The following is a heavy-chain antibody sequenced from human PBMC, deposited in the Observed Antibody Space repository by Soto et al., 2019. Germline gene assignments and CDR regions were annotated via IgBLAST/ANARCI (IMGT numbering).Heavy chain of an antibody. J-gene: IGHJ6*02. CDR3: ARGQGYSGYDSSYYGMDV. V-gene: IGHV4-4*02. Sequence: PSETLSLTCAVSGGSISSSNWWSWVRQPPGKGLEWIGEIYHSGSTNYNPSLKSRVTISVDKSKNQFSLKLSSVTAADTALYYCARGQGYSGYDSSYYGMDVWGQGTTVTVS. CDR1: GGSISSSNW. D-gene: IGHD5-12*01. CDR2: IYHSGST.